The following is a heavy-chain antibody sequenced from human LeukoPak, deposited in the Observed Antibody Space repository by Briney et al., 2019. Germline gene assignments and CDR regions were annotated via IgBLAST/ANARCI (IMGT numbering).Heavy chain of an antibody. CDR1: SGSITSSSYL. J-gene: IGHJ4*02. D-gene: IGHD1-20*01. Sequence: SETLSLTCTVSSGSITSSSYLWGWIRQPPGKGLEWIGSTSYTGSTYYNPSLKSRVTISVDTSKNQFSLKVTSVTAADTAVYYCARRITGTTSDSFDNWGQGTLVTVSS. CDR2: TSYTGST. CDR3: ARRITGTTSDSFDN. V-gene: IGHV4-39*01.